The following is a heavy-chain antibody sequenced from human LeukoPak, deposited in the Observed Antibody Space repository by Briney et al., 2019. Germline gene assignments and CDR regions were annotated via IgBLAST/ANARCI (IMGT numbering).Heavy chain of an antibody. D-gene: IGHD5-24*01. CDR1: GFTFSTFA. V-gene: IGHV3-23*01. CDR2: ISSSGGTT. CDR3: AKDRNAWPTNFDS. J-gene: IGHJ4*02. Sequence: GGPRRLSFPASGFTFSTFAVNWFRQAPGKGLEWFSSISSSGGTTYYADSVKGRFSISRDNSKNTLYLRMNSLRAEDTAIYYCAKDRNAWPTNFDSWGQGTLVTVSA.